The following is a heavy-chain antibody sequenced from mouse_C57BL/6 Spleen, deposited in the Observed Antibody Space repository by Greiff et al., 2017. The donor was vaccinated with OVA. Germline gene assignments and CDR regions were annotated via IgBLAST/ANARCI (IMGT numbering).Heavy chain of an antibody. CDR2: IHPNSGST. CDR1: GYTFTSYW. CDR3: ASIYYDYDYAMDY. J-gene: IGHJ4*01. D-gene: IGHD2-4*01. V-gene: IGHV1-64*01. Sequence: QVQLQQPGAELVKPGASVKLSCKASGYTFTSYWMHWVKQRPGQGLEWIGMIHPNSGSTYYNEKFKSKATLTVDKSSTAYMQLSSLTSEDSAVYYCASIYYDYDYAMDYWGQGTSVTVSS.